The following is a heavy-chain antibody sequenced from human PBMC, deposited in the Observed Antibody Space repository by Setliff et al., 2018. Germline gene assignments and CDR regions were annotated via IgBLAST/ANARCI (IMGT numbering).Heavy chain of an antibody. J-gene: IGHJ3*02. CDR1: GGPFSGYY. CDR3: ARGRRITMIVVPPGVFDI. V-gene: IGHV4-34*01. CDR2: IDQSGIT. Sequence: SETLSLTCAVYGGPFSGYYWSWIRQPPGKGPEWIGEIDQSGITNYNPSLRSRVTISIDTSKNQFSLRLSSVTATDTAVYYCARGRRITMIVVPPGVFDIWGQGTMVTVSS. D-gene: IGHD3-22*01.